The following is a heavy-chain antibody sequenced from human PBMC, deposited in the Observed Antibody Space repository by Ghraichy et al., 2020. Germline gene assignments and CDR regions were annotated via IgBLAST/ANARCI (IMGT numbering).Heavy chain of an antibody. CDR3: ARVDVHTVTHPFDY. D-gene: IGHD4-17*01. J-gene: IGHJ4*02. Sequence: SETLSLTCTVSGGSISSSSYYWGWNRQPPGKGLVWIGSIYYSGSTYSNPSLKSRVTISVDTSKNQFSLKLSSVTAADTAVYYCARVDVHTVTHPFDYWGQGTLVTVSS. CDR1: GGSISSSSYY. V-gene: IGHV4-39*01. CDR2: IYYSGST.